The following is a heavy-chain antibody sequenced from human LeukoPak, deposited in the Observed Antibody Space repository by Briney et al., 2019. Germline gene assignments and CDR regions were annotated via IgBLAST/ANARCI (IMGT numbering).Heavy chain of an antibody. D-gene: IGHD1-20*01. CDR2: ISGSAYST. CDR3: AKDLRYNWS. CDR1: GFTFSSYA. Sequence: GGSLRLSCAASGFTFSSYAMSWVRQAPGKGLEWVSAISGSAYSTYHADSVKGRFTISRDNSNNTLYLQMDSLRAEDTAVYYCAKDLRYNWSWGQGTLVTVSS. V-gene: IGHV3-23*01. J-gene: IGHJ4*02.